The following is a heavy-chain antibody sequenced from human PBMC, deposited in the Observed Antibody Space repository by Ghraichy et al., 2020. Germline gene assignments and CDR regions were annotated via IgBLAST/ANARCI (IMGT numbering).Heavy chain of an antibody. J-gene: IGHJ4*02. CDR1: GYSFTSYW. CDR2: IYPGDSDT. D-gene: IGHD3-3*01. CDR3: ARHSWRDGFWSDFDY. Sequence: GESLNISCKGSGYSFTSYWIGWVRQMPGKGLEWMGIIYPGDSDTRYSPSFQGQVTISADKSISTAYLQWSSLKASDTAMYYCARHSWRDGFWSDFDYWGQGTLVTVSS. V-gene: IGHV5-51*01.